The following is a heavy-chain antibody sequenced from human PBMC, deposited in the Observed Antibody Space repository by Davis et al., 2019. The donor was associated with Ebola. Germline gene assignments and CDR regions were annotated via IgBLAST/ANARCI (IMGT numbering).Heavy chain of an antibody. CDR1: AYTFTTYY. Sequence: ASVKVSCKASAYTFTTYYMHWVRQAPGQGLEWMGVINPSGGTISYAQKLRGRVTMTTDTSTSTDDMELSSLRSEDTAVYYCAMSDSSGDGFDVWGLGTMVTVSS. CDR3: AMSDSSGDGFDV. J-gene: IGHJ3*01. D-gene: IGHD3-22*01. V-gene: IGHV1-46*04. CDR2: INPSGGTI.